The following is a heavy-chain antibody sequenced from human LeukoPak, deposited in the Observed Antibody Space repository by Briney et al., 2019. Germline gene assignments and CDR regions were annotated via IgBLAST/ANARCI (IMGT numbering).Heavy chain of an antibody. D-gene: IGHD1-26*01. J-gene: IGHJ4*02. V-gene: IGHV3-48*03. CDR2: ISSSGSTI. CDR3: ARASGSYLNY. Sequence: GGSLRLSCAASGFTFSSYEMNWVRQAPGKGLEWVSYISSSGSTIYYADSVKGRFTISRDNAKDSLYLQMNSLRAEDTAVYYCARASGSYLNYWGQGTLVTVSS. CDR1: GFTFSSYE.